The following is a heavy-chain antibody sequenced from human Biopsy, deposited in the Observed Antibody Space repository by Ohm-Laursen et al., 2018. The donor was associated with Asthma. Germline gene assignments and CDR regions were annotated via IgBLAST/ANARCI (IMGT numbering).Heavy chain of an antibody. Sequence: SDTLSLTCSVYGGSISSFYWSWIRQSPEKGLEWMGYVYWTGSTNYNPSLKSRVTMSVDTSKNRMFLELTSVTAADTAIYYCVRAVRNEQWLATFDHWGQGKPVTVSS. D-gene: IGHD6-19*01. CDR3: VRAVRNEQWLATFDH. CDR2: VYWTGST. CDR1: GGSISSFY. J-gene: IGHJ4*02. V-gene: IGHV4-59*07.